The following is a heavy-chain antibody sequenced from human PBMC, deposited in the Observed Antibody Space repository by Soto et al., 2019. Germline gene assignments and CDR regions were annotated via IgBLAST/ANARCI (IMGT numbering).Heavy chain of an antibody. CDR1: GYTFTSYG. CDR2: ISAHNGNT. CDR3: ARFTSSGWYRGGVDY. V-gene: IGHV1-18*01. J-gene: IGHJ4*02. Sequence: ASVKVSCKASGYTFTSYGISWVRQAPGQGLEWMGWISAHNGNTNYAQKLQGRVTMTTDTSTSTAYMELRSLRSDDTAVYYCARFTSSGWYRGGVDYWGQGTLVTVSS. D-gene: IGHD6-19*01.